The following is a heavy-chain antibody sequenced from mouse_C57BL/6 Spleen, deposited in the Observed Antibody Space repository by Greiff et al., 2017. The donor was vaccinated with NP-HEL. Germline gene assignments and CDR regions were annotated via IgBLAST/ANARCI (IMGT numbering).Heavy chain of an antibody. J-gene: IGHJ1*03. CDR1: GFNIKNTY. Sequence: EVQLQQSVAELVRPGASVKLSCTASGFNIKNTYMHWVKQRPEQGLEWIGRIDPANGNTKYAPKFQGKAPITADTSSNTAYLQLSSLTSEDTAIYYCASTVVATYWYFDVWGTGTTVTVSS. D-gene: IGHD1-1*01. V-gene: IGHV14-3*01. CDR3: ASTVVATYWYFDV. CDR2: IDPANGNT.